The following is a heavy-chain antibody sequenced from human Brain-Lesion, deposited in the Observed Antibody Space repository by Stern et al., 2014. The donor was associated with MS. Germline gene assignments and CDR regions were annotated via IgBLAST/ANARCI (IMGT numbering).Heavy chain of an antibody. CDR2: VNNDGRRT. V-gene: IGHV3-74*01. CDR1: GFTFSNYW. J-gene: IGHJ5*01. CDR3: ARGERWFDS. Sequence: EVQLVESGGGLVQPGGSLRLSWAASGFTFSNYWMHWVRQAPGKGRVWVSRVNNDGRRTSYADSVKGRFTMSRDNAKNTLYLQMNSLRVEDTAIYYCARGERWFDSWGQGTLVTVSS.